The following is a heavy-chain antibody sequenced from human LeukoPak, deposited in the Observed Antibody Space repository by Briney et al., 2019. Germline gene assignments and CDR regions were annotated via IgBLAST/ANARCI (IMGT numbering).Heavy chain of an antibody. Sequence: ASVKVSCKVSGYTLTELSMHWVRQAPRKGLEWMGGFDPEGGETIYAQKFQGRVTMTEDTSTDTAYMELSSLRSEDTAVYYCATVTDTAMVPFDYWGQGTLVTVSS. D-gene: IGHD5-18*01. CDR3: ATVTDTAMVPFDY. CDR2: FDPEGGET. J-gene: IGHJ4*02. CDR1: GYTLTELS. V-gene: IGHV1-24*01.